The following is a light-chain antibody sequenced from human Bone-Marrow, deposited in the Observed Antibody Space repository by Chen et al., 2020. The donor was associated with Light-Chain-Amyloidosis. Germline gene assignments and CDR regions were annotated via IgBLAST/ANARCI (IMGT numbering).Light chain of an antibody. Sequence: QSVLTQSPSASGPPGQRVTMSCSGSTSNVGSNSVKWYQQVPGTAPKLLIDSKNQRPSGVPDRFSGSKSGTSASLASSGLQSEDEAVYYCAAWDDSVNGYVFGAGTKVTVL. CDR2: SKN. CDR1: TSNVGSNS. V-gene: IGLV1-44*01. CDR3: AAWDDSVNGYV. J-gene: IGLJ1*01.